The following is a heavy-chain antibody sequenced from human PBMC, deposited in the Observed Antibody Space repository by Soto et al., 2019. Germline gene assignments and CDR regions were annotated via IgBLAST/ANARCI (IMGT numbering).Heavy chain of an antibody. CDR2: IYYSGST. J-gene: IGHJ6*02. V-gene: IGHV4-31*03. CDR3: ARSEVSGSGYYYGMDV. CDR1: GGSISSGGYY. D-gene: IGHD7-27*01. Sequence: SETLSLTCTVSGGSISSGGYYWSWIRQHPGQGLEWIGYIYYSGSTYYNPSLKSRVTISVDTSKNQFSLKLSSVTAADTAVYYCARSEVSGSGYYYGMDVWGQGTTVTVSS.